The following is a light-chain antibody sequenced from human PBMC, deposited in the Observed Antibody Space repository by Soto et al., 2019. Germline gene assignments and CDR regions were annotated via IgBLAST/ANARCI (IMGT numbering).Light chain of an antibody. Sequence: EIVMTQSPDTLSVSPGEIATLSCRASQNVGRNVAWYQQRPGQAPRLLIHGTSTRAADIPARFSGSVSGTEFTLTINSLQPEDFVIYYCQQYNNWPPMSTVGQGTKLDMK. V-gene: IGKV3-15*01. CDR3: QQYNNWPPMST. J-gene: IGKJ2*01. CDR2: GTS. CDR1: QNVGRN.